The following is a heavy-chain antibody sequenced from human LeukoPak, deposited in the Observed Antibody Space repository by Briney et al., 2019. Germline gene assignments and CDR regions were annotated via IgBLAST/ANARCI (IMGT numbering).Heavy chain of an antibody. V-gene: IGHV4-4*02. CDR2: MYHSGST. D-gene: IGHD3-16*01. CDR3: ARGEFDGGVYFDY. J-gene: IGHJ4*02. Sequence: SETLSLTCAVSGASISSSNWWSWVRQPPVKGLEWIGEMYHSGSTNYNPSLKSRVTISVDKSENQFSLKLSSVTVADTAVYYCARGEFDGGVYFDYWGQGTLVTVSS. CDR1: GASISSSNW.